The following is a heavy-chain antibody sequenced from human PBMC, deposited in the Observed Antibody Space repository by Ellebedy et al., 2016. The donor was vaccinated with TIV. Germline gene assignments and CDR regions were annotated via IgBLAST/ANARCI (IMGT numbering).Heavy chain of an antibody. Sequence: GESLKISCTMSGFTSSDHWMHWVRQAPGKGLEWVSRINNHGSVTNYADSVKGRFTISRDIAENTLFLQMNSLRAEDTAIYYCTRDRFYSDSSAIFDPWGQGTLVTVAS. CDR2: INNHGSVT. V-gene: IGHV3-74*01. CDR1: GFTSSDHW. J-gene: IGHJ5*02. CDR3: TRDRFYSDSSAIFDP. D-gene: IGHD3-22*01.